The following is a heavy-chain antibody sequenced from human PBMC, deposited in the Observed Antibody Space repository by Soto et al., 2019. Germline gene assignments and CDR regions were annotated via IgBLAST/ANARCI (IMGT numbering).Heavy chain of an antibody. CDR3: TTGPLITMLPRAIIEVDWYFDL. CDR2: IKSKTDGGTT. J-gene: IGHJ2*01. CDR1: GFTFNNAW. Sequence: LRLSCAASGFTFNNAWMTWVRQPPGKGLEWVGRIKSKTDGGTTDYAAPVKGRFTISRDDSKNTLYVQMNSLKTEDTAVYYCTTGPLITMLPRAIIEVDWYFDLW. D-gene: IGHD3-10*01. V-gene: IGHV3-15*01.